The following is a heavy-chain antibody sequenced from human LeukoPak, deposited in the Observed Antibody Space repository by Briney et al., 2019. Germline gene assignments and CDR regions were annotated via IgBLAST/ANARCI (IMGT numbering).Heavy chain of an antibody. CDR2: MYHSGST. Sequence: SETLSLTCAVSGGSITSGDHSWNWIRLPPGRGLEWIGYMYHSGSTYYNPSLKSRVTISVDRSKNQFSLKLSSVTAADTAVYYCARGKKTRPVHYGSPQWFDPWGHGTLVTVDS. V-gene: IGHV4-30-2*01. J-gene: IGHJ5*02. D-gene: IGHD3-10*01. CDR1: GGSITSGDHS. CDR3: ARGKKTRPVHYGSPQWFDP.